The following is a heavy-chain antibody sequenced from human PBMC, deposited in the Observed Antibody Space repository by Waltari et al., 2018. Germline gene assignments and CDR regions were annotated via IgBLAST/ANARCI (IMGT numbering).Heavy chain of an antibody. Sequence: EIQLVQSGGGLAQPGGSVRLSCVATGFSLDEYSLNWVRQAPGKGLEWVSYITGSSRTKYYADSVRGRFTISRDNAKNSLYLQMNSLRGEDTAVYYCARPVRISGNYGLDVWGQGTTVIVSS. V-gene: IGHV3-48*01. CDR1: GFSLDEYS. CDR2: ITGSSRTK. J-gene: IGHJ6*02. CDR3: ARPVRISGNYGLDV.